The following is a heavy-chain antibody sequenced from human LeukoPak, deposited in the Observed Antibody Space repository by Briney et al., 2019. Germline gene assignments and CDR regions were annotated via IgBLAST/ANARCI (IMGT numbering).Heavy chain of an antibody. CDR2: ISGRGGIT. CDR1: GFTFSSYA. V-gene: IGHV3-23*01. Sequence: VGSLRLSCAASGFTFSSYAMNWVRQAPGKGLEWVSTISGRGGITYYADSVKGRFTISRDNSKNTLYLQMNSLRAEDTAVYYCARLLYSGYGYWGQGTLVTVSS. CDR3: ARLLYSGYGY. J-gene: IGHJ4*02. D-gene: IGHD5-12*01.